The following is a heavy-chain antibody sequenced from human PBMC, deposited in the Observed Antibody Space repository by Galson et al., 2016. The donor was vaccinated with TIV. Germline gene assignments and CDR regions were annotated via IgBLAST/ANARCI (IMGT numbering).Heavy chain of an antibody. CDR1: GFTFDSST. Sequence: CAASGFTFDSSTFHWARQTPGKGLEWVAIISHDGNNKDFADSVQGRFTISRDSSKNTVFLQMNSRRLEDTAVYYCTRDGRGNWKYVDYFDYWGQGTLVTVSS. J-gene: IGHJ4*02. CDR3: TRDGRGNWKYVDYFDY. CDR2: ISHDGNNK. V-gene: IGHV3-30-3*01. D-gene: IGHD1-7*01.